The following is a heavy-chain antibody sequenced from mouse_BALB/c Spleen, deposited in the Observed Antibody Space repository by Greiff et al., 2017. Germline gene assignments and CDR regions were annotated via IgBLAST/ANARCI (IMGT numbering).Heavy chain of an antibody. Sequence: LVKTGASVKISCKASGYLFTGYYMHWVKQSHGKSLEWIGYISCYNGATSYNQKFKGKATFTVDTSSSTAYMQFNSLTSEDSAVYYCAKSFYYAMDYWGQGTSVTVSS. J-gene: IGHJ4*01. CDR2: ISCYNGAT. CDR1: GYLFTGYY. V-gene: IGHV1S34*01. CDR3: AKSFYYAMDY.